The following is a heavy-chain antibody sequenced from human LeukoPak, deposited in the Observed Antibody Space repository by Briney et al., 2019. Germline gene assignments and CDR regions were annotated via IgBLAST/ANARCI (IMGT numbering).Heavy chain of an antibody. V-gene: IGHV3-30*18. CDR1: GFTFSSYG. D-gene: IGHD5-18*01. Sequence: GGSLRLSCAASGFTFSSYGMHWVRQAPGKGLEWVAVISYDGSNKGYADSVKGRFTLSRDNSKNTLYLHMNSLRAEDTAVYYCAKDADTATIIYWYFDLWGRGTLVTVSS. CDR2: ISYDGSNK. J-gene: IGHJ2*01. CDR3: AKDADTATIIYWYFDL.